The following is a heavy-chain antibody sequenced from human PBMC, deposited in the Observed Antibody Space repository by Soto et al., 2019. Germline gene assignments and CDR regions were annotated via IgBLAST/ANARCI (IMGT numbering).Heavy chain of an antibody. CDR2: INHSGST. J-gene: IGHJ3*02. CDR1: GGSFSGYY. Sequence: PSETLSLTCAVYGGSFSGYYWSWIRQPPGKGLEWIGEINHSGSTNYNPSLKSRVTISVDTSKNQFSLKLSSVTAADTAVYYCARCDSSGYWRVGAFDIWGQGTMVT. D-gene: IGHD3-22*01. V-gene: IGHV4-34*01. CDR3: ARCDSSGYWRVGAFDI.